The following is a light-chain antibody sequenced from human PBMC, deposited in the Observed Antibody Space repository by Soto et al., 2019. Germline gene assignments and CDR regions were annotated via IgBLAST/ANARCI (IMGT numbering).Light chain of an antibody. CDR1: SSNIGSKP. Sequence: QSVLTQPPSASGTPGQRVTISCSGSSSNIGSKPVNWYQQLSGTAPKLLIYSNNQRPSGVPARFSGSKSGTSASLAISGLQSEDEADYYCAAWDDSLNGRVFGGGTKLTVL. CDR2: SNN. J-gene: IGLJ3*02. V-gene: IGLV1-44*01. CDR3: AAWDDSLNGRV.